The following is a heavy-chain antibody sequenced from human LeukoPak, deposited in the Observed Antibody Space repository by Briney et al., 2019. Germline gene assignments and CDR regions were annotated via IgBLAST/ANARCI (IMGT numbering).Heavy chain of an antibody. J-gene: IGHJ5*02. D-gene: IGHD3-22*01. V-gene: IGHV3-30*18. CDR2: ISYDGSNK. Sequence: GGSLRLSCAASGFTFSSYGMHWVRQAPGKGLEWEAVISYDGSNKYYADSVKGRFTISRDNSKNTLYLQLNSLRAEDTAVYYCAKDAYYYDSSGYYHTNWFDPWGQGTLVTVSS. CDR3: AKDAYYYDSSGYYHTNWFDP. CDR1: GFTFSSYG.